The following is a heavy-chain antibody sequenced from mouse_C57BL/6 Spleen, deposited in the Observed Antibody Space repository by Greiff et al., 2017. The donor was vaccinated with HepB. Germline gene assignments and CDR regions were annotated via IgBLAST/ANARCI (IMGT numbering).Heavy chain of an antibody. CDR1: GYTFTDYY. CDR3: ARGFYGSSYLYFDV. Sequence: VQLQQSGPELVKPGASVKISCKASGYTFTDYYMNWVKQSHGKSLEWIGDINPNNGGTSYNQKFKGKATLTVDKSSSTAYMELRSLTSEDSAVYYCARGFYGSSYLYFDVWGTGTTVTVSS. CDR2: INPNNGGT. V-gene: IGHV1-26*01. D-gene: IGHD1-1*01. J-gene: IGHJ1*03.